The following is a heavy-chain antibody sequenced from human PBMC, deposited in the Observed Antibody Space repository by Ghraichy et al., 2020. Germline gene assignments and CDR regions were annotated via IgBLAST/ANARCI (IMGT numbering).Heavy chain of an antibody. V-gene: IGHV1-69*13. Sequence: SVKGSCKASGGTFSSYAISWVRQAPGQGLEWMGGIIPIFGTANYAQKFQGRVTITADESTSTAYMELSSLRSEDTAVYYCARERYYYDSSVAFDIWGQGTMVTVSS. CDR1: GGTFSSYA. D-gene: IGHD3-22*01. CDR2: IIPIFGTA. J-gene: IGHJ3*02. CDR3: ARERYYYDSSVAFDI.